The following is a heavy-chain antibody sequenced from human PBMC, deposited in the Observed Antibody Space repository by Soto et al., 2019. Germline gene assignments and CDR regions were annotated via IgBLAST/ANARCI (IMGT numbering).Heavy chain of an antibody. D-gene: IGHD2-21*02. Sequence: SETLPLSCSVSGDSINGRVYYWGWILQPPGKGLEWIGSIYYSGRTYNNPSLRSRVSMSIDTSKDQFSLKLKYVTPADTALYFCARQRTSVVTQAYFDVWGPGSLVTVSS. J-gene: IGHJ4*02. CDR2: IYYSGRT. V-gene: IGHV4-39*01. CDR3: ARQRTSVVTQAYFDV. CDR1: GDSINGRVYY.